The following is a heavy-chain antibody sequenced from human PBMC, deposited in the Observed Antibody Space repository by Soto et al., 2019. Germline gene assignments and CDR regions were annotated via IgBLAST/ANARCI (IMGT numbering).Heavy chain of an antibody. D-gene: IGHD3-16*01. J-gene: IGHJ3*01. CDR3: AKLGVAGTYDAFDV. CDR1: GFTFSSFA. CDR2: ISGSGGGT. Sequence: GGSLRLSCAASGFTFSSFAMSWVRQAPGKGLEWVSAISGSGGGTYYADSVKGRVTISRDNSKNTLYLQMNSLRAEDTAVYYCAKLGVAGTYDAFDVWGRGAMVTVSS. V-gene: IGHV3-23*01.